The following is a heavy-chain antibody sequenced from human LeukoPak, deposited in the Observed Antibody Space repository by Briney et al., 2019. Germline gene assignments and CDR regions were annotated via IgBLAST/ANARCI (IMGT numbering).Heavy chain of an antibody. V-gene: IGHV4-59*01. D-gene: IGHD4-23*01. CDR3: ARGTDYGGNSGSIYYYYYMDV. Sequence: SETLSLTCTVSGGSISSYYWSWIRQPPGKGLEWIGYIYYSGSTNYNPSLRSRVTISVDTSKNQFSLKLSSVTAADTAVYYCARGTDYGGNSGSIYYYYYMDVWGKGTTVTVSS. J-gene: IGHJ6*03. CDR2: IYYSGST. CDR1: GGSISSYY.